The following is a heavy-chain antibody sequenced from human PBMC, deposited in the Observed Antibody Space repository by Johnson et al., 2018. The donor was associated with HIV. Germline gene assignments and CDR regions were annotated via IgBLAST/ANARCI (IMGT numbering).Heavy chain of an antibody. V-gene: IGHV3-66*01. CDR2: IYSGGST. J-gene: IGHJ3*02. CDR3: ARVLMRGAYYYDSSGYYI. D-gene: IGHD3-22*01. Sequence: VQLVESGGGVVRPGGSLGLSCAASGFTFDDYDMTWVRQAPGKGLEWVSVIYSGGSTYYADSVKGRFTISRDNSKNTLYLQMNSLRAEDTAVYYCARVLMRGAYYYDSSGYYIWGQGTMVTVSS. CDR1: GFTFDDYD.